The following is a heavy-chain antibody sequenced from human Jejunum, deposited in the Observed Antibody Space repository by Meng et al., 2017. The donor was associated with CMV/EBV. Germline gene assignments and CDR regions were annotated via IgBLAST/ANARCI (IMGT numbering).Heavy chain of an antibody. CDR3: ARGDHCGTTACYPHWFDP. CDR1: IRDYY. J-gene: IGHJ5*02. D-gene: IGHD2-2*01. CDR2: IFSSGTT. V-gene: IGHV4-4*09. Sequence: IRDYYGSWSRQPPVKGLELIGYIFSSGTTDYNHSLKSRVTMSVDMSKNQVSLTLTSVTAADTAVYYCARGDHCGTTACYPHWFDPWGQGTLVTVSS.